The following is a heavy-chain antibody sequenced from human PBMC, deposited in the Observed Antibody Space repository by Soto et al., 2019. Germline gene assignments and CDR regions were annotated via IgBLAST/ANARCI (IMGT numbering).Heavy chain of an antibody. Sequence: SETLSLTCTVSGGSISSYYWSWIRQPPGKGLEWIGYIYYSGSTNYNPSLKSRVTISVDKSKNQFSLKLSSVTAADTAVYYCARDPETAMDRGSYRGMDVWGQGPTVTVAS. CDR1: GGSISSYY. CDR2: IYYSGST. D-gene: IGHD5-18*01. J-gene: IGHJ6*02. V-gene: IGHV4-59*12. CDR3: ARDPETAMDRGSYRGMDV.